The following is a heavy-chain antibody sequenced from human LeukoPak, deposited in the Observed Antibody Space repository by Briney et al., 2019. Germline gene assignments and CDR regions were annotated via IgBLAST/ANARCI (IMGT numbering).Heavy chain of an antibody. CDR2: INPNSGGK. D-gene: IGHD6-13*01. J-gene: IGHJ4*02. Sequence: ASVKVSCKASGYTFTGYYMHWVRQAPGQGLEWMGWINPNSGGKNYAQKFQGRVTMTRDTSISTAYMELSRLRSDDTAVYYCARASGYSSSWYLNLDYWGQGTLVTVSS. V-gene: IGHV1-2*02. CDR3: ARASGYSSSWYLNLDY. CDR1: GYTFTGYY.